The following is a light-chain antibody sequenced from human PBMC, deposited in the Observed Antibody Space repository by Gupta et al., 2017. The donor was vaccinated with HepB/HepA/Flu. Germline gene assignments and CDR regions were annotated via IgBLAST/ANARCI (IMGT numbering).Light chain of an antibody. J-gene: IGKJ1*01. CDR1: QSVSSSY. CDR3: QQYGSSSVT. Sequence: EIVLTQSPVTLSVSQGERATLSCRASQSVSSSYLAWYQQKPGQAPRLLIYGTSSRATGIPDRFSGSGSGTDFTLTISRLEPEDFAVYYCQQYGSSSVTFGQGTKLEIK. CDR2: GTS. V-gene: IGKV3-20*01.